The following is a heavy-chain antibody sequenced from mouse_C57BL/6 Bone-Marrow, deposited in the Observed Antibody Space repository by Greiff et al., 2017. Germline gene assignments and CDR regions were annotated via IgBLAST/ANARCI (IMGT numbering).Heavy chain of an antibody. CDR1: GFTFSDYG. Sequence: EVKLVESGGGLVKPGGSLKLSCAASGFTFSDYGMHWVRQAPEKGLEWVAYISSGSSTIYYADTVKGRFTSSIANAKNTLFRQMTSLRSEDTAMYYCARFELGPYYLDYWGQGTTLTVSS. D-gene: IGHD4-1*01. J-gene: IGHJ2*01. CDR3: ARFELGPYYLDY. V-gene: IGHV5-17*01. CDR2: ISSGSSTI.